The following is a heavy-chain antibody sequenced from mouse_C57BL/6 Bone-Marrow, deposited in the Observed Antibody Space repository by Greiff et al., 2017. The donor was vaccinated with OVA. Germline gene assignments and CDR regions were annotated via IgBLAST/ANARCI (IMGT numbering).Heavy chain of an antibody. CDR2: IDPNSGGT. CDR1: GYTFTSYW. D-gene: IGHD2-2*01. Sequence: QVQLKQPGAELVKPGASVKLSCKASGYTFTSYWMHWVKQRPGRGLEWIGRIDPNSGGTKYNEKFKSKATLTVDKPSSTAYMQLSSLTSEDSAVYYCASENGYNGNYFDYWGQGTTLTVSS. CDR3: ASENGYNGNYFDY. J-gene: IGHJ2*01. V-gene: IGHV1-72*01.